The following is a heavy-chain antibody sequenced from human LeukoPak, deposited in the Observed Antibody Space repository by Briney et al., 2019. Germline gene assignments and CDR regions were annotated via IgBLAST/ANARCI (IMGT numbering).Heavy chain of an antibody. V-gene: IGHV4-4*02. D-gene: IGHD3-22*01. CDR1: GGSISSSNW. J-gene: IGHJ4*02. CDR3: ASSRADYDSSALDY. Sequence: PSETLSLTCAVSGGSISSSNWWSWVRQPPGKGLEWIGEIYHSGSTNYNPSLKSRVTISVDKSKNQFSLKLSSVTAADTAVYYCASSRADYDSSALDYWGQGTLVTVSS. CDR2: IYHSGST.